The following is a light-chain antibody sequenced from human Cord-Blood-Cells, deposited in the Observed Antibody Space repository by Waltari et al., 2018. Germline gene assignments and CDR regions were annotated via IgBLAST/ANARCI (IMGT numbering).Light chain of an antibody. CDR3: QQYGSSPPGT. CDR1: QSVSSSY. J-gene: IGKJ3*01. Sequence: EIVLTQSPGTLSLSPGERATLSCRASQSVSSSYLAWYQQKPGQAPRLLIYGASSRATCIPDRFSGSGSGTDFTLTISRLEPEDFAVYYCQQYGSSPPGTFGPGTKVDIK. CDR2: GAS. V-gene: IGKV3-20*01.